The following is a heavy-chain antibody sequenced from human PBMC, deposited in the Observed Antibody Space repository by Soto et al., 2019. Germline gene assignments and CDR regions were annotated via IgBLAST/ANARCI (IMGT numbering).Heavy chain of an antibody. D-gene: IGHD3-22*01. CDR3: ARRSSGYPYYFDY. CDR2: IYSGGST. Sequence: GALRLSCAASGFTVSTNYMSWVRQAPGKGLEWVSLIYSGGSTYYADSVKGRFTISSDNSKNTLYLQMNSLRAEDTAVYYCARRSSGYPYYFDYWGQGTLVTVSS. J-gene: IGHJ4*02. V-gene: IGHV3-53*01. CDR1: GFTVSTNY.